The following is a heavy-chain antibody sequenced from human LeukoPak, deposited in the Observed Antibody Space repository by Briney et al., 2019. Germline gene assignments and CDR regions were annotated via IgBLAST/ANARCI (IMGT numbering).Heavy chain of an antibody. CDR2: IYHSGST. CDR1: GGSISSGGYY. J-gene: IGHJ3*02. CDR3: ARGRNDLNAFDI. V-gene: IGHV4-30-2*01. Sequence: SETLSLTCTVSGGSISSGGYYWSWIRQPPGKGLEWIGYIYHSGSTYYNSSLKSRVTISVDRSKNQFSLKLSSVTAADTAVYYCARGRNDLNAFDIWGQGTMVTVSS. D-gene: IGHD2-8*01.